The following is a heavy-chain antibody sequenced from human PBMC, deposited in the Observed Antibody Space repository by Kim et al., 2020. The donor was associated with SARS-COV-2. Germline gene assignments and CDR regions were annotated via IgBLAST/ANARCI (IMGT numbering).Heavy chain of an antibody. J-gene: IGHJ6*02. Sequence: GGSLRLSCAASGFTFSSYGMHWVRQAPGKGLEWVAVISYDGSNKYYADSVKGRFTISRDNSKNTLYLQMNSLRAEDTAVYYCAKGQVPYSSSSVRYGMDVWGQGTTVTVSS. V-gene: IGHV3-30*18. D-gene: IGHD6-6*01. CDR1: GFTFSSYG. CDR3: AKGQVPYSSSSVRYGMDV. CDR2: ISYDGSNK.